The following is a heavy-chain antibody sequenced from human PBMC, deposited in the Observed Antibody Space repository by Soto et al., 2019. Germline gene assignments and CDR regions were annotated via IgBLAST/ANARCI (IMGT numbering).Heavy chain of an antibody. CDR3: ARRDRSGFSYWLDT. D-gene: IGHD3-22*01. V-gene: IGHV4-31*03. J-gene: IGHJ5*02. Sequence: SETLSLTCTVSGGSISSGDYYWSWIRQHPGEGLEWIGTTYFSGTTYYNPSLKSRVTISVDTSKNQFSLNLSSVTAADTAVYYCARRDRSGFSYWLDTWGQGTLVTVSS. CDR1: GGSISSGDYY. CDR2: TYFSGTT.